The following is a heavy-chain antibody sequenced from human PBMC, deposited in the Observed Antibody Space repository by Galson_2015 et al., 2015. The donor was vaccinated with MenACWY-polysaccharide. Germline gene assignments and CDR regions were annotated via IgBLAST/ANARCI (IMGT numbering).Heavy chain of an antibody. D-gene: IGHD2-2*01. CDR3: TKDMPLRGLTKFYYGMDA. V-gene: IGHV3-30*18. CDR2: ISYDGSKQ. J-gene: IGHJ6*02. Sequence: SLRLSCAVSGFTFTDYAMHWVRQAPGKGPDWVAVISYDGSKQYYADSVKGRVTVSRDDSKNTVYLQMNSPRPDDTAVYFCTKDMPLRGLTKFYYGMDAWGQGTTVIVSS. CDR1: GFTFTDYA.